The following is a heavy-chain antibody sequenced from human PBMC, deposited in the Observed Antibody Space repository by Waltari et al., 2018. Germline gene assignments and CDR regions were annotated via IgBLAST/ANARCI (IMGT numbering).Heavy chain of an antibody. D-gene: IGHD3-10*01. CDR2: ISGSGGST. V-gene: IGHV3-23*01. J-gene: IGHJ4*02. CDR1: GFTFSIYA. CDR3: ANHDMVRGAMGY. Sequence: EVQLLESGGGLVQPGGSLRLSCAASGFTFSIYAMSWVRQAPGNGLEWVSAISGSGGSTYYADSVKGRFTISRDNSKNTLYLQMNSLRAEDTAVYYCANHDMVRGAMGYWGQGTLVTVSS.